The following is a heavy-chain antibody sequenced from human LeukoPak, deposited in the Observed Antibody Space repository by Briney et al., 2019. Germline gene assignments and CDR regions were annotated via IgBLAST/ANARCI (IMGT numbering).Heavy chain of an antibody. D-gene: IGHD1-1*01. Sequence: PGGSLRLSCAASGFTFSSYGMHWVRQAPGKGLEWVAVISYDGSNKYYADSVKGRFTISRDNAKNSLDLQMNSLRAEDTAVYYCAREGWVLVTTDYYYYMDVWGKGTTVTVSS. J-gene: IGHJ6*03. V-gene: IGHV3-30*03. CDR2: ISYDGSNK. CDR1: GFTFSSYG. CDR3: AREGWVLVTTDYYYYMDV.